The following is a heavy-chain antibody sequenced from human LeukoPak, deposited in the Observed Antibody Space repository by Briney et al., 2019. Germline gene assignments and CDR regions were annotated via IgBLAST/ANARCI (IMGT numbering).Heavy chain of an antibody. CDR3: AINRHYYYVDV. Sequence: WASVKVSCKASGYTFTSYYMHWVRQAPGQGLEWMGIINPSGGSTSYAQKFQGRVTMTRDMSTSTVYMELSSLRSEDTAVYYCAINRHYYYVDVWGKGTTVTVSS. J-gene: IGHJ6*03. D-gene: IGHD1-14*01. V-gene: IGHV1-46*01. CDR2: INPSGGST. CDR1: GYTFTSYY.